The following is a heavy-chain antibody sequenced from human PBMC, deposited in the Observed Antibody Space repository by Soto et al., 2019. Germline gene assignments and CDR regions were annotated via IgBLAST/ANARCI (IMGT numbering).Heavy chain of an antibody. Sequence: SGTLSLTCTVSGGSISSSSYYWGWIRQPPGKGLEWIGNIYYSGSTYYNPSLKSRVTISVDTSKNQFSLRLTSVTASDTAVYYCARPDSSSWAAPFGSWGQGTRVTVSS. CDR1: GGSISSSSYY. CDR2: IYYSGST. D-gene: IGHD6-13*01. J-gene: IGHJ4*02. CDR3: ARPDSSSWAAPFGS. V-gene: IGHV4-39*01.